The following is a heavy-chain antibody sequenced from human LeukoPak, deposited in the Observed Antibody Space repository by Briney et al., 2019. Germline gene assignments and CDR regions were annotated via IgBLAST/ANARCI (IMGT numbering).Heavy chain of an antibody. Sequence: ASVKVSCKASGYTFTSYDINWVRQATGQGLEWTGWMNPNSGNTGYAQKFQGRVTMTRNTSISTAYMELSSLRSEDTAVYYCARAHSYYDSSGYYSLDAFDIWGQGTMVTVSS. CDR1: GYTFTSYD. V-gene: IGHV1-8*01. D-gene: IGHD3-22*01. CDR3: ARAHSYYDSSGYYSLDAFDI. J-gene: IGHJ3*02. CDR2: MNPNSGNT.